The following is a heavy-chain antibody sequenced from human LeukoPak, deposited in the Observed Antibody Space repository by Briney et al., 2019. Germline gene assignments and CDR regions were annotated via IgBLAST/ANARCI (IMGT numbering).Heavy chain of an antibody. Sequence: KPSETLSLTCTVSGGSISSYYWSWIRQPPGKGLEWIGYTYYSGSTNYNPSLKSRVTISVDTSKNQFSLKLSSVTAADTAVYYCARWGKVATIGYYMDVWGKGTTVTVSS. CDR2: TYYSGST. D-gene: IGHD5-12*01. V-gene: IGHV4-59*01. CDR3: ARWGKVATIGYYMDV. CDR1: GGSISSYY. J-gene: IGHJ6*03.